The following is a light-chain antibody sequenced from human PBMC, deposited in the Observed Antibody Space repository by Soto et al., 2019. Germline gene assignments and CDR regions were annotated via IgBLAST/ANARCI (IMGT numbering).Light chain of an antibody. CDR3: QQANSFPIT. V-gene: IGKV1-12*01. Sequence: DIQMTQSPPSVSASVGDRVTITCRASQDVGKWLAWYQQKPGKAPTLLIHGASSLQSGVPPRYSGSGYGTDFTLNISSLQPEDFETYYCQQANSFPITFGPGPRLESK. J-gene: IGKJ5*01. CDR1: QDVGKW. CDR2: GAS.